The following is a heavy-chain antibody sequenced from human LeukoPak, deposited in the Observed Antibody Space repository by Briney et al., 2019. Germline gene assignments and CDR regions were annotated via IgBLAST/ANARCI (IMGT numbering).Heavy chain of an antibody. CDR1: GGSISSYY. J-gene: IGHJ4*02. Sequence: PSETLSLTCTVSGGSISSYYWSWIRQPPGKGLEWIGYIYYSGSTNYNPSLKSRVTISVDTSKNQFSLKLSSVTAADTAVYYCARAGTTPGDFDYWGQGTLVTVSS. CDR2: IYYSGST. V-gene: IGHV4-59*12. CDR3: ARAGTTPGDFDY. D-gene: IGHD1-1*01.